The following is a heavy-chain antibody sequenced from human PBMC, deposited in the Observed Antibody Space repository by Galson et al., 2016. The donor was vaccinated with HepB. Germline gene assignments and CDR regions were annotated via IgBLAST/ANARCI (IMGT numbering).Heavy chain of an antibody. D-gene: IGHD1-26*01. CDR1: GGSLSGFY. CDR2: NYYGGGT. Sequence: SETLSLTCAVYGGSLSGFYWSWIRQPPGKGLEWIGVNYYGGGTRYNPSLKSRVTVSVDTSKNEVSLTLTSLTAADTAVYYCARGPEWQRFDNWGQGTLVAVS. V-gene: IGHV4-34*01. CDR3: ARGPEWQRFDN. J-gene: IGHJ4*02.